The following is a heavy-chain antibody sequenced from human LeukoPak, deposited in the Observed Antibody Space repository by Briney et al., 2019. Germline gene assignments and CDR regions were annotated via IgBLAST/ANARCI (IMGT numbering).Heavy chain of an antibody. D-gene: IGHD3-9*01. J-gene: IGHJ4*02. CDR3: AKDVIYFDYISKNYFDY. CDR1: GFTFSSYG. Sequence: PGGSLRLSCAASGFTFSSYGMHWVRQAPGKGLEWVAFIRYDGSNKYYADSVKGRFTISRDNSKNTLYLQMNSLSAEDTAVYYCAKDVIYFDYISKNYFDYWGQGTLVTVSS. CDR2: IRYDGSNK. V-gene: IGHV3-30*02.